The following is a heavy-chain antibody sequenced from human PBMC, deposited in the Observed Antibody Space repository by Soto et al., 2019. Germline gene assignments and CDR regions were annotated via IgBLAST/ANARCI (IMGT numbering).Heavy chain of an antibody. J-gene: IGHJ5*02. CDR2: ISYDGSNK. CDR1: GFTFSSFG. V-gene: IGHV3-30*18. Sequence: QVQLVESGGGVVQPGRSLRLSCAASGFTFSSFGMHWVRQAPGKGLEWVAVISYDGSNKDYADSVKGRFTISRDNSKNTLYLQMNSLRAEDTAVYYCAKPLGATKARETWGQGALVTVSS. D-gene: IGHD1-26*01. CDR3: AKPLGATKARET.